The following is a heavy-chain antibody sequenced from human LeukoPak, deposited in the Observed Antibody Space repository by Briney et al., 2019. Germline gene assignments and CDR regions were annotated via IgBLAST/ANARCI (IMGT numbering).Heavy chain of an antibody. V-gene: IGHV4-59*08. J-gene: IGHJ4*02. CDR2: IYYSGST. Sequence: PETLSLTCTVSGGSISSYYWSWIRQPPGKGLEWIGYIYYSGSTNYNPSLKSRVTISVDTSKNQFSLKVSSVTAADTAVYYCARRERRDYYFDYWGQGTLVTVSS. D-gene: IGHD1-26*01. CDR3: ARRERRDYYFDY. CDR1: GGSISSYY.